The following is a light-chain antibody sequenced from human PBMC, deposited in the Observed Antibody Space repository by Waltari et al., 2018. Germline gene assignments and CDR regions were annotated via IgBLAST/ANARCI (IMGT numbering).Light chain of an antibody. Sequence: DVQMPQSPSTLSVSVGDSVTITCRASQSISNWLAWYQQKPGKAPKVLIYKASNLQSGVTSRFSGSGWGTEFTLTISSLQPDDFATYYCQQYSNYPRTFGQGTKVEIK. CDR2: KAS. V-gene: IGKV1-5*03. J-gene: IGKJ1*01. CDR1: QSISNW. CDR3: QQYSNYPRT.